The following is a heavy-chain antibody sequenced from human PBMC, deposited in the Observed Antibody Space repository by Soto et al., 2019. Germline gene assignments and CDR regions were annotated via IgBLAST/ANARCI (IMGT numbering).Heavy chain of an antibody. V-gene: IGHV5-10-1*01. CDR3: ARRNYCTNGVCYYFDY. CDR1: GYSFTSYW. CDR2: IDPSDSYT. D-gene: IGHD2-8*01. J-gene: IGHJ4*02. Sequence: GESLKISCKGSGYSFTSYWISWVRQMPGKGLEWMGRIDPSDSYTNYSPSFQGHVTISADKSISTAYLQWSSLKASDTAMYYCARRNYCTNGVCYYFDYWGQGTLVTVSS.